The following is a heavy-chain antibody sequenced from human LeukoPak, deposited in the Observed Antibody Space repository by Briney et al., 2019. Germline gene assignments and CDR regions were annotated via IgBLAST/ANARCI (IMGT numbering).Heavy chain of an antibody. CDR3: ARGRDGYKFDY. J-gene: IGHJ4*02. Sequence: SETLSLTCTVAGGSISSYYWTWIRQPPGKGLDWIGYIYYTMSTNYNPSLKSRVTISLDTSKREFSLRLSSVTAADTAVYYCARGRDGYKFDYWGQGTLVTVSS. CDR2: IYYTMST. CDR1: GGSISSYY. D-gene: IGHD5-24*01. V-gene: IGHV4-59*01.